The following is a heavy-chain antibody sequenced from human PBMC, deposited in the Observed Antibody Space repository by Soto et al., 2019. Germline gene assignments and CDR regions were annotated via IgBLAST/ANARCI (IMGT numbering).Heavy chain of an antibody. CDR3: ARHSTVGGTDYHYGMEC. V-gene: IGHV4-39*01. CDR1: VVSIISSRYS. Sequence: SETLSLTCTFSVVSIISSRYSCVWIRQPPWKGLDWIGNIYYGGSTYYNPSLKSRVTISVDTSKNQFSLKLSSVTAADSAVYYCARHSTVGGTDYHYGMECWRQGTTGIVSS. CDR2: IYYGGST. D-gene: IGHD1-26*01. J-gene: IGHJ6*01.